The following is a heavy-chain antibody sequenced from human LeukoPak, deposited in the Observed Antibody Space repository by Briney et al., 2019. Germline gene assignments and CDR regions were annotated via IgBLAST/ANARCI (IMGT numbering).Heavy chain of an antibody. CDR2: INSDGSTT. Sequence: GGSLRLSCAASGFTFSSSWMHWVRQAPGKGLVWVSRINSDGSTTTYADSVKGRFTISRDNAKNTLYLQMNSLRAEDTAVYYCAKDLNSTYNYDSSGYEDAFDIWGQGTMVTVSS. CDR3: AKDLNSTYNYDSSGYEDAFDI. J-gene: IGHJ3*02. V-gene: IGHV3-74*01. D-gene: IGHD3-22*01. CDR1: GFTFSSSW.